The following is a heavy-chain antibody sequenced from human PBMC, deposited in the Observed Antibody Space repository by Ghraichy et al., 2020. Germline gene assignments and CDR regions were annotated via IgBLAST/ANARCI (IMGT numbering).Heavy chain of an antibody. CDR2: IVVGSGNS. Sequence: SVKVSCKASGFTFTSSAVQWVRQARGQRLEWVGWIVVGSGNSNYAQKFQERLTITRDMSTNTAYMELSSLRSEDTAIYYCAATCIGDSCYRGYAFDIWGQGTMVTVSS. V-gene: IGHV1-58*01. J-gene: IGHJ3*02. CDR1: GFTFTSSA. CDR3: AATCIGDSCYRGYAFDI. D-gene: IGHD2-15*01.